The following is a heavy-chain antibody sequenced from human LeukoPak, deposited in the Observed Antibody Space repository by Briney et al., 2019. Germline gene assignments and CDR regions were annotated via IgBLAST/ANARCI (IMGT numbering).Heavy chain of an antibody. CDR1: GGTFSSYA. J-gene: IGHJ3*02. CDR3: AGASGAMGATHAFDI. Sequence: SVKVSCKASGGTFSSYAISWVRQAPGQGLEWMGGIIPIFGTANYAQKFQGRVTITTDESTSTAYMELSSLRSEDTAVYYCAGASGAMGATHAFDIWGQGTMVTVSS. D-gene: IGHD1-26*01. V-gene: IGHV1-69*05. CDR2: IIPIFGTA.